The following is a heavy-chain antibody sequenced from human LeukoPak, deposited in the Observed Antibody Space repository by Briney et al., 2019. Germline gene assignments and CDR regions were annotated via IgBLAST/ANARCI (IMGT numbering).Heavy chain of an antibody. CDR1: GYTFTGYY. CDR3: ARSSIFGVVTWFDP. CDR2: INPNSGGT. Sequence: ASVKVSCKASGYTFTGYYMHWVRQAPGQGLEWMGWINPNSGGTNYAQKFQGRVTMTRDTSISTAYMELSRLRSDDTAVYYRARSSIFGVVTWFDPWGQGTLVTVSS. V-gene: IGHV1-2*02. J-gene: IGHJ5*02. D-gene: IGHD3-3*01.